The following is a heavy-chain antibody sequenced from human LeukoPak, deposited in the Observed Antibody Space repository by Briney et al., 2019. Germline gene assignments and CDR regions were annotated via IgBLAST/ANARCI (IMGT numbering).Heavy chain of an antibody. CDR3: ARNGGSGSYWTRVPYYYYYGMDV. D-gene: IGHD1-26*01. Sequence: GGSLRLSCAASGFTFSSYAMHWVRQAPGKGLEWVAVISYDGSNKYYADPVKGRFTISRDNSKNTLYLQMHSLRAEDTAVYYCARNGGSGSYWTRVPYYYYYGMDVWGQGTTVSVSS. CDR2: ISYDGSNK. V-gene: IGHV3-30*04. J-gene: IGHJ6*02. CDR1: GFTFSSYA.